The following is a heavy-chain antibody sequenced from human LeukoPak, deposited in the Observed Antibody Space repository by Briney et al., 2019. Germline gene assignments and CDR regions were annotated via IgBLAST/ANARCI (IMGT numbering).Heavy chain of an antibody. CDR3: ANDSTHDYFYNYMDA. CDR1: GFTFSSYA. Sequence: GGSLRLSCAASGFTFSSYAMTWVRQAPGKGLEWVSVITGSGDSTYYADSVKGRFTISRDNSKNTLYLQMKSLGAEDTALYYCANDSTHDYFYNYMDAWGEGTTVTDTS. V-gene: IGHV3-23*01. CDR2: ITGSGDST. J-gene: IGHJ6*03. D-gene: IGHD5/OR15-5a*01.